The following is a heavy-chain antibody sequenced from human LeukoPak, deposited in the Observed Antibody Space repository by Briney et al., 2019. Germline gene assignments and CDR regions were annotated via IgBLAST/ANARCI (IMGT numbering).Heavy chain of an antibody. J-gene: IGHJ4*02. CDR3: ARVATVAFNY. CDR2: IKQDGSEK. Sequence: GGSLRLSCAASGFTFSSYWMGWVRQAPGKGLAWVANIKQDGSEKYYVDSVKGRFTISRDNAKNSLYLQMDSLRVEDTAVYYCARVATVAFNYWGQGTLVTVSS. V-gene: IGHV3-7*01. D-gene: IGHD6-19*01. CDR1: GFTFSSYW.